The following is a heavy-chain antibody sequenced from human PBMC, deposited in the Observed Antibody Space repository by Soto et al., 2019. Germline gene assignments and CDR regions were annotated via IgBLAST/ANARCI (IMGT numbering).Heavy chain of an antibody. CDR1: GYTFTSYA. J-gene: IGHJ2*01. V-gene: IGHV1-3*01. CDR2: INAGNGNT. CDR3: ASAVGYCSGGSCYSDHWYFDL. D-gene: IGHD2-15*01. Sequence: QVQLVQSGAEVKKPWASVKASCKASGYTFTSYAMHWVRQAPGQRLEWMGWINAGNGNTKYSQKFQGRVTITRDKSESTAYMELSSLRSADTAVYYCASAVGYCSGGSCYSDHWYFDLWGRGPLVTVSS.